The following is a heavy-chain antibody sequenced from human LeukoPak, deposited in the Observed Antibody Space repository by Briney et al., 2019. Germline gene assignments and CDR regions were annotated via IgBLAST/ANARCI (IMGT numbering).Heavy chain of an antibody. D-gene: IGHD6-13*01. V-gene: IGHV4-39*01. Sequence: SETLSLTCTVSGGSISSSSYYWGWIRQPPGKELEWIGSIYYSGSTYYNPSLKSRVTISVDTSKNQFSLKLSSVTAADTAVYYCASVIAAAGTDYFDYWGQGTLVTVSS. CDR1: GGSISSSSYY. CDR3: ASVIAAAGTDYFDY. CDR2: IYYSGST. J-gene: IGHJ4*02.